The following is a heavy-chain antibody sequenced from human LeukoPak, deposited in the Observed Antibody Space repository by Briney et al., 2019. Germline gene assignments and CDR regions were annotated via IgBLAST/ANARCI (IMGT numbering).Heavy chain of an antibody. CDR3: AREKGRPFWSGSLNWFDP. J-gene: IGHJ5*02. D-gene: IGHD3-3*01. CDR1: GGTFISYA. V-gene: IGHV1-69*01. CDR2: IIPIFGTA. Sequence: SVKVSCKASGGTFISYAISWVRQAPGQGLEWMGGIIPIFGTANYAQKFQGRVTITADESTSTAYMELSSLRSEDTAVYYCAREKGRPFWSGSLNWFDPWGQGTLVTVSS.